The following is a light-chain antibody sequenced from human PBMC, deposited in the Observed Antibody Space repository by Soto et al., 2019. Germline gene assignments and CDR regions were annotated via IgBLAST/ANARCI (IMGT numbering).Light chain of an antibody. CDR1: QSVSSSY. V-gene: IGKV3-20*01. CDR2: GAS. CDR3: QQYGSSLFT. Sequence: IVMAQSPATLSVSPGERATLSCRASQSVSSSYLAWYQQKPGQAPRLLIYGASSRATGIPDRFSGSGSGTDFTLTISRLEPEDFAVYYCQQYGSSLFTFGQGTRL. J-gene: IGKJ5*01.